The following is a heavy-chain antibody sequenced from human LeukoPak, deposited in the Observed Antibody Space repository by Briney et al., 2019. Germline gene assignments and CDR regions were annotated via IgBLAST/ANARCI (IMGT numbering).Heavy chain of an antibody. CDR2: IVVGSGNT. V-gene: IGHV1-58*02. D-gene: IGHD2/OR15-2a*01. CDR1: GFTFSNSA. J-gene: IGHJ4*02. CDR3: AADVIYESD. Sequence: ASVKVSCKASGFTFSNSAMQWVRQARGQRLEWIGRIVVGSGNTNYAQKFQERVTITRDMSTSTAYMELSSLRSEDTAVYYCAADVIYESDWGQGTLVTVSS.